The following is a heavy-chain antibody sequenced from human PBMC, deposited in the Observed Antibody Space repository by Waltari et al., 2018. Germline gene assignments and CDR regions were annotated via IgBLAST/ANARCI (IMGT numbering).Heavy chain of an antibody. CDR2: INHSGST. CDR3: ARARVQLERRGFDY. Sequence: QVQLQQWGAGLLKPSETLSLTCAVYGGSFSGYYWSWILQPPGKGLEWIVEINHSGSTNYNPSLKSRVTISVDTSKNQFSLKLSSVTAADTAVYYCARARVQLERRGFDYWGQGTLVTVSS. V-gene: IGHV4-34*01. J-gene: IGHJ4*02. D-gene: IGHD1-1*01. CDR1: GGSFSGYY.